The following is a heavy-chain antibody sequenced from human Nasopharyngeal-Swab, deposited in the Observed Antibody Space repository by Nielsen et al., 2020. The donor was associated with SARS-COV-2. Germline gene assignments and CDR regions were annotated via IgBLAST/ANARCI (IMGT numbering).Heavy chain of an antibody. Sequence: GGSLRLSCAASGFPFNDYGMNWVRQAPGEGLEWVSTVDPSGGSTYYADSVRGRFTFSRDNTKNALYLQMNSLRVEDTAIYYGVKSNFLDYWGQGTQVTVSS. D-gene: IGHD3-3*01. J-gene: IGHJ4*02. CDR1: GFPFNDYG. V-gene: IGHV3-23*01. CDR2: VDPSGGST. CDR3: VKSNFLDY.